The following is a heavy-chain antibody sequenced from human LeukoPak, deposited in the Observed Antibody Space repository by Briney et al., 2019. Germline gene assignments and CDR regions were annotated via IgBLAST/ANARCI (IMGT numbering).Heavy chain of an antibody. D-gene: IGHD2-2*01. CDR3: AADRFCTSTTCFGNWFDP. Sequence: ASVTVSCKVSGYTLNELSMHWVRQSPGKGLEWMGSFHPEDGETIYAQKFQGRVSMTEDTSTDTAYIELSSLKSEDTAVYYCAADRFCTSTTCFGNWFDPWGQGTLVTVSS. CDR1: GYTLNELS. V-gene: IGHV1-24*01. CDR2: FHPEDGET. J-gene: IGHJ5*02.